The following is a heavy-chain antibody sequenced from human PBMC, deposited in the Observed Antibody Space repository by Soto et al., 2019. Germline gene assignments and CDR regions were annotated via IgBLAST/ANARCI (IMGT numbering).Heavy chain of an antibody. CDR3: ASNDEYAGTGMDV. CDR2: ILNDGTNR. Sequence: QVQLVESGGGVVQPGRSLRLSCAASGFTFSNYGMHWVRQAPGTGLQWVAGILNDGTNRYHADSVKDLFTIARDNSTNTLDLQPTSLRAEDTVVYYLASNDEYAGTGMDVWGQGTTVTVSP. V-gene: IGHV3-33*01. D-gene: IGHD2-8*01. J-gene: IGHJ6*01. CDR1: GFTFSNYG.